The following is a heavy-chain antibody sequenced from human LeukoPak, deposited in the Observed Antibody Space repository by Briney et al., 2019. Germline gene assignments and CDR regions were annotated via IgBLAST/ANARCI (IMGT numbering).Heavy chain of an antibody. V-gene: IGHV1-18*04. J-gene: IGHJ6*03. CDR2: ISAYNGNT. D-gene: IGHD3-3*01. CDR1: GYRFTGYY. CDR3: ARDRGYDFWSGYYTSYYMDV. Sequence: ASVMVSCKTSGYRFTGYYMHWVRQAPGQGLEWMGWISAYNGNTNYAQKLQGRVTMTTDTSTSTAYMELRSLRSDDTAVYYCARDRGYDFWSGYYTSYYMDVWGKGTTVTVSS.